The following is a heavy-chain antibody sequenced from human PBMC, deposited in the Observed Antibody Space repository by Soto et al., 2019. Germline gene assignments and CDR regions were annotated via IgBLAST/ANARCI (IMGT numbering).Heavy chain of an antibody. CDR1: GFTFSSYW. D-gene: IGHD3-10*01. J-gene: IGHJ4*02. CDR3: ARGAMGNYYNDY. CDR2: IKGDGIST. Sequence: EVQLVESGGGLVQSGGSLRLSCAASGFTFSSYWMHWVRQAPGKGLVWVSRIKGDGISTNYADSVKGLFTISRDNAKDTVFLQMNGLSADDTAVYYCARGAMGNYYNDYWGQGTLVTVSS. V-gene: IGHV3-74*01.